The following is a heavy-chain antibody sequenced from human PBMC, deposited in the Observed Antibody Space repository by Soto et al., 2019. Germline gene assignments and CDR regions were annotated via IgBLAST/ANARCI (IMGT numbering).Heavy chain of an antibody. J-gene: IGHJ5*02. V-gene: IGHV4-61*01. CDR3: ATNPSGGSWRNWFDA. CDR1: GGSVSSGSYY. CDR2: IYYSGST. Sequence: PSETLSLTCTVSGGSVSSGSYYWYWIRQPPGMGLEWIGYIYYSGSTNYNPSLKSRVTISIDTSKNQFSLKLSSVTAADTAVYYCATNPSGGSWRNWFDAWGQGTLGTVSS. D-gene: IGHD2-15*01.